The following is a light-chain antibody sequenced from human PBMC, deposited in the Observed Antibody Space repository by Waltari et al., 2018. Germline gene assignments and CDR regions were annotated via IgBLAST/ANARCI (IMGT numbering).Light chain of an antibody. J-gene: IGKJ5*01. CDR1: QSVGSTY. V-gene: IGKV3-20*01. Sequence: EIVLTQSPGTLSLSPGDRATLSCRASQSVGSTYLAWYQHKPGQAPRHLIYGASSRATDIPDRFSGGGSGTDFTLTISRLEPEDFAVYYCQQYGSPITFGQGTRLEI. CDR3: QQYGSPIT. CDR2: GAS.